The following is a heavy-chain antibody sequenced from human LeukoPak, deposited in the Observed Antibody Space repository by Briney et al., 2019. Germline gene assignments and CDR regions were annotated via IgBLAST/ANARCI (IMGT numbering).Heavy chain of an antibody. V-gene: IGHV3-30*18. Sequence: QPGGSLRLSCAASGFTFSSYGMHWVRQAPGKGLEWVAVVSYDGSNKYYADSVKGRFTISRDNSKNTLYLQMNSLRAEDTAVYYCAKDLLSGYYIGVYYYYGMDVWGQGTTVTVSS. CDR1: GFTFSSYG. D-gene: IGHD3-3*01. CDR2: VSYDGSNK. CDR3: AKDLLSGYYIGVYYYYGMDV. J-gene: IGHJ6*02.